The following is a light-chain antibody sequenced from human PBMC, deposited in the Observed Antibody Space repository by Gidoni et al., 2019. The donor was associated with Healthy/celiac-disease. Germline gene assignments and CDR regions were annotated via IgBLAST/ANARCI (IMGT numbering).Light chain of an antibody. V-gene: IGKV4-1*01. CDR2: WAS. J-gene: IGKJ4*01. CDR1: QSVLYSSNNKNN. Sequence: DIVMTQSPDSLAVSLGERATINCKSSQSVLYSSNNKNNLAWYQQKPGQPPKLPIYWASTRESGVPDRFSGSGSGTDFTLTISSLQAEDVAVYYCQQYYSTPPTFGGGTKVEIK. CDR3: QQYYSTPPT.